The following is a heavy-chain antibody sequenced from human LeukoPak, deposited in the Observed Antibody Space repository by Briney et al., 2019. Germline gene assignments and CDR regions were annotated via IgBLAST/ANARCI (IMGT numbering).Heavy chain of an antibody. Sequence: ASVKVPCKASGYTFTGYYMHWVRQAPGQGLEWMGRINPNSGGTNYAQKFQGRVTMTRDTSISTAYMELSRLRSDDTAVYYCAREAIYCSGGSCYAPFDIWGQGTMVTVSS. CDR3: AREAIYCSGGSCYAPFDI. CDR1: GYTFTGYY. V-gene: IGHV1-2*06. D-gene: IGHD2-15*01. CDR2: INPNSGGT. J-gene: IGHJ3*02.